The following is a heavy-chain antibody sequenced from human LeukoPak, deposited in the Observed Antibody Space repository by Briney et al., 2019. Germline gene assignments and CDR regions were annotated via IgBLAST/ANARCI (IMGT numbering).Heavy chain of an antibody. Sequence: PGGSLRLSCTASGFTFGDYAMSWFRQAPGKGLEWVGFIRSKACGGTTEYAASVKGRFTISRDDSKSIAYLQMNSLKTEDTAVYYSTRGQGIVAHPIPFDYWGQGTLVTVSS. J-gene: IGHJ4*02. CDR1: GFTFGDYA. CDR3: TRGQGIVAHPIPFDY. CDR2: IRSKACGGTT. V-gene: IGHV3-49*03. D-gene: IGHD5-12*01.